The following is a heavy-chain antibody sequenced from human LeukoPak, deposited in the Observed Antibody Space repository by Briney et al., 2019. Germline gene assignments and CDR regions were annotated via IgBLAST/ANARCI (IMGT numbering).Heavy chain of an antibody. CDR3: ARDGTYTDYGPDFHI. Sequence: GGSLRLSCAASGFTFSRFWMSWVRHAPGKGLEWVANIKQDGSEKYYVDSVKGRFTISRDNAKNSLYLQMNSLRAEDTAVFYCARDGTYTDYGPDFHIWGQGTLVTVSS. J-gene: IGHJ4*02. CDR2: IKQDGSEK. CDR1: GFTFSRFW. D-gene: IGHD4-17*01. V-gene: IGHV3-7*04.